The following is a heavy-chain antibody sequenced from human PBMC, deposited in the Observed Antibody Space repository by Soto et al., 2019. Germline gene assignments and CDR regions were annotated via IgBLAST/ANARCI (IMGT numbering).Heavy chain of an antibody. CDR1: RFNFSAAW. Sequence: EMQLVQSGGGLVKPGGSLRLSCVASRFNFSAAWLNWFRQAPGKGLEWVGRIKPKSEGGTADYAAPLKGRFTISRDDSQNTLHLQMDRLKTEDTAVYYCATVPYSSRPTWGLGALVTVSS. D-gene: IGHD6-19*01. CDR2: IKPKSEGGTA. CDR3: ATVPYSSRPT. J-gene: IGHJ4*02. V-gene: IGHV3-15*07.